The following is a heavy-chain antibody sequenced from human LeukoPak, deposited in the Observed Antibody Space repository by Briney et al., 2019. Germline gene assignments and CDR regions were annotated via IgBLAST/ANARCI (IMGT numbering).Heavy chain of an antibody. CDR3: ARSSSGWYSVGY. CDR1: GFTFSSYS. J-gene: IGHJ4*02. CDR2: ISSSSSYI. V-gene: IGHV3-21*01. Sequence: GGSLRLSCAASGFTFSSYSMNWVRQAPGKGLEWVSSISSSSSYIYYADSVKGRFTISRDNAKNSLYLQMNSLRAEDTAVYYCARSSSGWYSVGYWGQGTLVTVSS. D-gene: IGHD6-19*01.